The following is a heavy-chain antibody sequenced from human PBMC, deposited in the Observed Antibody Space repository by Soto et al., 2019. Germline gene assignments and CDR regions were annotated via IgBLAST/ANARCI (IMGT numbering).Heavy chain of an antibody. D-gene: IGHD2-2*02. J-gene: IGHJ5*02. CDR1: GYTFTGYY. CDR2: INPNSGGT. CDR3: ARGHCSSTSCYSGWLDP. Sequence: ASVKVSCKASGYTFTGYYMHWVRQAPGQGLEWMGWINPNSGGTNYAQKFQGRVTMTRDTSISTAYMELSRLRSDDTAVYYCARGHCSSTSCYSGWLDPCGRGTLGTVSS. V-gene: IGHV1-2*02.